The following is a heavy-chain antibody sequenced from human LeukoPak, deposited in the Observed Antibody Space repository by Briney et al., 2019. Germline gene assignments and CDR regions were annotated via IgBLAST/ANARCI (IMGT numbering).Heavy chain of an antibody. CDR3: ARDVGAPYCSGGSCYANDY. Sequence: ASVKVSCKASGYTFTGYYMHWVRQAPGQGLEWMGWINPNSGGTNYAQKFQGRVTMTRDTSIRTAYMELSRLRSDDTAVYSCARDVGAPYCSGGSCYANDYWGQGTLVTVSS. J-gene: IGHJ4*02. CDR2: INPNSGGT. V-gene: IGHV1-2*02. CDR1: GYTFTGYY. D-gene: IGHD2-15*01.